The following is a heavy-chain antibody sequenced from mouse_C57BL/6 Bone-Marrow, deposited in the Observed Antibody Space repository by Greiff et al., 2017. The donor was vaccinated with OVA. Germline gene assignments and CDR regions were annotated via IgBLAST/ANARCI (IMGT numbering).Heavy chain of an antibody. V-gene: IGHV5-17*01. J-gene: IGHJ4*01. D-gene: IGHD1-3*01. CDR3: AKGLYVDYYAMDY. CDR2: ISSGSSTI. CDR1: GFTFSDYG. Sequence: EVKLVESGGGLVKPGGSLKLSCAASGFTFSDYGMHWVRQAPEKGLEWVAYISSGSSTIYSADTVKGRFTISRDNAKNTLFLQMTSLRSEDTAMYYCAKGLYVDYYAMDYWGQGTSVTVSS.